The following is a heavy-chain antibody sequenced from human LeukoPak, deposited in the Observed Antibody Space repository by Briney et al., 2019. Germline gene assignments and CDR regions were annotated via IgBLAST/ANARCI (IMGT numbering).Heavy chain of an antibody. CDR1: GFTFSSYA. CDR3: AKSSNYYGSGSYPDY. D-gene: IGHD3-10*01. CDR2: ISGSGGST. J-gene: IGHJ4*02. V-gene: IGHV3-23*01. Sequence: PGGSPRLSCAASGFTFSSYAMSWVRQAPGKGLEWVSAISGSGGSTYYTDSVKGRFTISRDNSKNTLYLQMNSLRAEDTAVYYCAKSSNYYGSGSYPDYWGQGTRDIVSS.